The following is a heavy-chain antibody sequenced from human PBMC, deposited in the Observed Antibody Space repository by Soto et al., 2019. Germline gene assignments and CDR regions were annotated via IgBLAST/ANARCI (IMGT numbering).Heavy chain of an antibody. CDR3: AKDQSGVNPYYFDY. CDR1: GFTFSSYA. D-gene: IGHD3-10*01. CDR2: ITGSGVYT. V-gene: IGHV3-23*01. J-gene: IGHJ4*02. Sequence: PGGSLRLSCAASGFTFSSYAMTWVRQAPGKGLEWVSAITGSGVYTYYADSVEGRFTISRDNSKNTLYLQMNSLRAEDTAVYYCAKDQSGVNPYYFDYWGQGTLVTVSS.